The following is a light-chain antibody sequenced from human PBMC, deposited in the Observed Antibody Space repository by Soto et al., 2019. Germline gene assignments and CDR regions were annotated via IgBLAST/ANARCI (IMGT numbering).Light chain of an antibody. CDR2: WAS. V-gene: IGKV4-1*01. CDR3: QQYYSTPKT. Sequence: DIVMTQSPDSLAVSLGERATINCKSSQSVLSSSNNKNYLAWYQQKPGQPPKLLIYWASTRESGVPDRFSGSGSGTDFTLPISGLQAEDVSVYYCQQYYSTPKTFGQGTKVEIK. J-gene: IGKJ1*01. CDR1: QSVLSSSNNKNY.